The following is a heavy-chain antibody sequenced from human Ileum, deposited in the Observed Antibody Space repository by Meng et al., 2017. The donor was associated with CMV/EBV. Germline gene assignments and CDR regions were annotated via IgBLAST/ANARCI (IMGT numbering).Heavy chain of an antibody. V-gene: IGHV3-21*01. Sequence: LSCAASGFTFSRYSMKWVRQAQGKGLEWVSAISSSSSYIYYADSVKGRFTISRDNAKNSLYLQMNSLRAEDTAVYYCARGSAARPWGYWGQGTLVTVSS. J-gene: IGHJ4*02. CDR2: ISSSSSYI. CDR3: ARGSAARPWGY. D-gene: IGHD6-6*01. CDR1: GFTFSRYS.